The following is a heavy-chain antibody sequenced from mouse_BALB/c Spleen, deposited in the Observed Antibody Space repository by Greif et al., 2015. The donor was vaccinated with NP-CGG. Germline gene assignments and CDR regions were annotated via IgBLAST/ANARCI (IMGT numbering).Heavy chain of an antibody. CDR1: GFTFSSFG. J-gene: IGHJ3*01. CDR3: ARPPYYRYDWFAY. CDR2: ISSGSSTI. Sequence: EVKVVESGGGLVQPGGSRKLSCAASGFTFSSFGMHWVRQAPEKGLEWVAYISSGSSTIYYADTVKGRFTISRDNPKNTLFLQMTSLKSEDTAMYYCARPPYYRYDWFAYWGQGTLVTVSA. V-gene: IGHV5-17*02. D-gene: IGHD2-14*01.